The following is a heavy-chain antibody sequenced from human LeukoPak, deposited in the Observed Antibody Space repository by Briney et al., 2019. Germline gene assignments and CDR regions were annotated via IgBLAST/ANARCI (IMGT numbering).Heavy chain of an antibody. D-gene: IGHD1-26*01. CDR3: AKDRNSGSYEGSEDFDY. V-gene: IGHV3-23*01. J-gene: IGHJ4*02. Sequence: GGSLRLSCAASGFTFSSYAMSWVRQAPGKGLEWVSAISGSGGSTYYADSVKGRFTISRDNSKNTLYLQMNSLRAEDTAVYYCAKDRNSGSYEGSEDFDYWGQGTLVTVSS. CDR1: GFTFSSYA. CDR2: ISGSGGST.